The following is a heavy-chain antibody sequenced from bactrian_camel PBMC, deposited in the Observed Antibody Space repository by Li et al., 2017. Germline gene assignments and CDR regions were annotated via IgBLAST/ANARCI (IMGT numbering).Heavy chain of an antibody. V-gene: IGHV3S53*01. CDR1: GFSSSY. CDR3: AAAAGLLGGTCVDVRVVDY. Sequence: QVQLVESGGGLVQPGGSLRLSCTVSGFSSSYIGWLRLAPGKEREWVAVIDGSGSANYADSVRARVTISKDNFGTPLYLQMNSLKPEDTAMYYCAAAAGLLGGTCVDVRVVDYWGQGTQVTVS. D-gene: IGHD6*01. CDR2: IDGSGSA. J-gene: IGHJ4*01.